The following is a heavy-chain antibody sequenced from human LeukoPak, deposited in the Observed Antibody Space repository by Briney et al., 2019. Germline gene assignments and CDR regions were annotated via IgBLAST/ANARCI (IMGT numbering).Heavy chain of an antibody. Sequence: GASVKVSCKASGYTFTSYGISWVRQAPGQGLEWMGWISAYNGNTNYAQKLQGRVTMTTDTSTSTAYMELRSLRSDDTAVYYCARMGYYDGSGYPFDYWGQGTLVTVSS. J-gene: IGHJ4*02. CDR3: ARMGYYDGSGYPFDY. CDR2: ISAYNGNT. V-gene: IGHV1-18*01. D-gene: IGHD3-22*01. CDR1: GYTFTSYG.